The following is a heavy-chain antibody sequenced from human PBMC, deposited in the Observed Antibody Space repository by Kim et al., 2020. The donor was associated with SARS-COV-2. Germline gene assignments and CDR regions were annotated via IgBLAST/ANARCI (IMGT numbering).Heavy chain of an antibody. D-gene: IGHD2-2*01. J-gene: IGHJ3*02. Sequence: YADSVKGRFTISRDNAKNSLYLQMNSLRDEDTAVYYCARLYASSVGAFDIWGQGTMVTVSS. V-gene: IGHV3-48*02. CDR3: ARLYASSVGAFDI.